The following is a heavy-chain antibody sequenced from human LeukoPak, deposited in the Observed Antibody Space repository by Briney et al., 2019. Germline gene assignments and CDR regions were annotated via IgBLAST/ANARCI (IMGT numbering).Heavy chain of an antibody. V-gene: IGHV3-21*01. CDR1: GFTFSSYS. D-gene: IGHD6-19*01. CDR2: ISSSSSYI. Sequence: PGGSLRLSCAASGFTFSSYSMNWVRQAPGKGLEWVSSISSSSSYIYYADSVKGRFTISRDNAKNSLYLQMNSLRAEDTAVYYCARVVWGSAVAGPLDYWGQGTLVTVSS. J-gene: IGHJ4*02. CDR3: ARVVWGSAVAGPLDY.